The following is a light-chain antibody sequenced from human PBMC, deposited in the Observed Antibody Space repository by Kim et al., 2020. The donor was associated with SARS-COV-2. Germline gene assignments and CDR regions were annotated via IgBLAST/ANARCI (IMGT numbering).Light chain of an antibody. CDR3: QVWESGSKHKV. V-gene: IGLV3-21*01. Sequence: SYELTQPPSLSVAPGTTASITCGGSDFGGKRVHWYQQKSGLAPVMVIYSNTDRPSGFLERFSGSFPGNTATLTISRVEAGDEADYYCQVWESGSKHKVFG. CDR1: DFGGKR. J-gene: IGLJ2*01. CDR2: SNT.